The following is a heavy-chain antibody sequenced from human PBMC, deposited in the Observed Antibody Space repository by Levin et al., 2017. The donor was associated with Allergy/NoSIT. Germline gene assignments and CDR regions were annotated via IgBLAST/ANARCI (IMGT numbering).Heavy chain of an antibody. V-gene: IGHV3-33*01. CDR1: GFTFSAYG. D-gene: IGHD5-24*01. CDR3: ARGFRSKQMATIGD. Sequence: GGSLRLSCAASGFTFSAYGMHWVRQAPGKGLEWVAVIWYDGSNKHYADSVKGRFTISRDTSKNTLYLRMNSLRAEDTAVYYCARGFRSKQMATIGDWGQGTLVTVSS. CDR2: IWYDGSNK. J-gene: IGHJ4*02.